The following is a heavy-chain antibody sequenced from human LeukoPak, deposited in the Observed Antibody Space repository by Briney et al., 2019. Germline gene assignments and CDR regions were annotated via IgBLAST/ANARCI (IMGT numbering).Heavy chain of an antibody. D-gene: IGHD1-26*01. CDR2: INPSGGTT. CDR1: GYTFTNYY. CDR3: ARDGGSHGFDY. Sequence: ASVTVSCKASGYTFTNYYIHWVRQAPGQGLEWMGIINPSGGTTGYAQKFQGRVTMTRDTSTSTVYMELSSLRSEDTAVYNRARDGGSHGFDYWGQGALVTVSS. J-gene: IGHJ4*02. V-gene: IGHV1-46*01.